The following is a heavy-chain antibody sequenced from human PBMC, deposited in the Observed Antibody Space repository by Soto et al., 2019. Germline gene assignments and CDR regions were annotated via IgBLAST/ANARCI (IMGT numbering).Heavy chain of an antibody. Sequence: PGGSLRLSCAASGFSFSTYNMNWVRQAPGKGLEWVSSISRDSTYRYYADSMRGRLTISRDNAKNSVFLQLDSLRGDDTAVYYCARDPYDFWSGPDYWGQGTLVTVSS. V-gene: IGHV3-21*06. J-gene: IGHJ4*02. CDR1: GFSFSTYN. CDR3: ARDPYDFWSGPDY. D-gene: IGHD3-3*01. CDR2: ISRDSTYR.